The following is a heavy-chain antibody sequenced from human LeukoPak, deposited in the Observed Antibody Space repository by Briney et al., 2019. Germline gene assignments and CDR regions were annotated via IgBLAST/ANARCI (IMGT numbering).Heavy chain of an antibody. J-gene: IGHJ3*02. CDR2: ISSSSSYI. CDR3: ARIANYDSSGYYYVNAFDI. D-gene: IGHD3-22*01. Sequence: SISSSSSYIYYADSVKGRFTISRDNAKNSLYLQMNSLRAEDTAVYYCARIANYDSSGYYYVNAFDIWGQGTMVTVSS. V-gene: IGHV3-21*01.